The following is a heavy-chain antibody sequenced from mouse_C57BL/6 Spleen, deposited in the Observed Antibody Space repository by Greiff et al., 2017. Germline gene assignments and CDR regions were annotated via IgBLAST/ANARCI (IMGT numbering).Heavy chain of an antibody. CDR1: GYTFTSYW. D-gene: IGHD2-5*01. V-gene: IGHV1-55*01. CDR3: ARSSNYFDYAMDY. J-gene: IGHJ4*01. CDR2: IYPGSGST. Sequence: QVQLQQSGAELVKPGASVKMSCKASGYTFTSYWITWVKQRPGQGLEWIGDIYPGSGSTNYNEKFKGKATLTVDASSSTAYMQLSSLTSEDSAVYYCARSSNYFDYAMDYWGQGTSVTVSS.